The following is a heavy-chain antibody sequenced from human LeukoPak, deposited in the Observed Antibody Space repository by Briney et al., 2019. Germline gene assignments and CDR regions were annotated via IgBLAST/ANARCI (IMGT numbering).Heavy chain of an antibody. J-gene: IGHJ4*02. D-gene: IGHD6-13*01. CDR3: ARDSSSWSRRLYYFDY. CDR2: INPNSGGT. CDR1: GYTFTGYY. V-gene: IGHV1-2*02. Sequence: ASVKDSCKASGYTFTGYYMHWVRQPPGQGLEWMGWINPNSGGTNYAQKFQDRVTMTRDTSFSTAYMELSRLRSDDTAVYYCARDSSSWSRRLYYFDYWGQGTLVTVSS.